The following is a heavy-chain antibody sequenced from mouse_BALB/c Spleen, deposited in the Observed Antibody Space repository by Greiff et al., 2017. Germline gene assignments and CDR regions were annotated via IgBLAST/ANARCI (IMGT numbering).Heavy chain of an antibody. J-gene: IGHJ2*01. CDR2: ILPGSGST. D-gene: IGHD2-4*01. CDR3: ARMDYDDGDFDY. V-gene: IGHV1-9*01. CDR1: GYTFSSYW. Sequence: QVQLQQSGAELMKPGASVKISCKATGYTFSSYWIEWVKQRPGHGLEWIGEILPGSGSTNYNEKFKGKATFTADTSSNTAYMQLSSLTSEDSAVYYCARMDYDDGDFDYWGQGTTLTVSS.